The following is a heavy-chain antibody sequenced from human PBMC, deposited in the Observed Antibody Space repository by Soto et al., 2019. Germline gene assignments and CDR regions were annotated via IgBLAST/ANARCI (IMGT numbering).Heavy chain of an antibody. D-gene: IGHD1-26*01. Sequence: QVQLQQWGAGLLKPSETLSLTCAVYGGSFSGYYWSWIRQPPGKGLEWIGEINHSGSTNYNPSLKSRVTISVDTSKNQFSLKLSSVTAADTAVYYCARGIVGATLTSAHWFDPWGQGTLVTVSS. J-gene: IGHJ5*02. V-gene: IGHV4-34*01. CDR1: GGSFSGYY. CDR3: ARGIVGATLTSAHWFDP. CDR2: INHSGST.